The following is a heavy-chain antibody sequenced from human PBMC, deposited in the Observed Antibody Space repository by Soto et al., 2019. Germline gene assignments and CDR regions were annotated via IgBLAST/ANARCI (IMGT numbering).Heavy chain of an antibody. D-gene: IGHD1-26*01. CDR2: ISSSSSYI. V-gene: IGHV3-21*01. CDR3: ARGVVGATGHWFDP. J-gene: IGHJ5*02. CDR1: GFTFSSYS. Sequence: EVQLVESGGGLVKPGGSLRLSCAASGFTFSSYSMNWVRQAPGKGLEWVSSISSSSSYIYYADSVKGRFTISRDNAKNSLYLQMNSLRAEDMAVYYCARGVVGATGHWFDPWGQGTLVTVSS.